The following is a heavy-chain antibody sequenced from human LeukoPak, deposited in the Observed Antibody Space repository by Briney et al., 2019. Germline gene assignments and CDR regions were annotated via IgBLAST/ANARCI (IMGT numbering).Heavy chain of an antibody. CDR2: IWYDESNK. D-gene: IGHD3-22*01. Sequence: GGSLRLSCAASGFTFSSYGMHWVRQAPGKGLEWVAVIWYDESNKYYADSVKGRFTISRDNSKNTLYLQMNSLRAEDTAVYYCARDSALYYYDSTGFDPWGQGTLVTVSS. J-gene: IGHJ5*02. CDR1: GFTFSSYG. V-gene: IGHV3-33*01. CDR3: ARDSALYYYDSTGFDP.